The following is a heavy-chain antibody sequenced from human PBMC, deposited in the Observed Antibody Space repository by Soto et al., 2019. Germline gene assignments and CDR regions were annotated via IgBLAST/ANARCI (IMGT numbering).Heavy chain of an antibody. J-gene: IGHJ5*02. CDR1: GYTFTSYY. V-gene: IGHV1-46*01. CDR2: INPSGGST. CDR3: ARETVGFDP. Sequence: QVQLVQSGAEVKKPGASVKVSCKASGYTFTSYYMHWVRQAPGQGLEWMGIINPSGGSTSYAQKFQDRVAMTTDTSTSTVYMELSSLRSEDTSVYYCARETVGFDPWGQGTLVTVSS.